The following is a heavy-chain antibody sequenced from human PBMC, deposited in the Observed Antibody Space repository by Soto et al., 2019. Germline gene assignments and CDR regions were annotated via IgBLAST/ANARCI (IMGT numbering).Heavy chain of an antibody. Sequence: QVQLVQSGAEVQKPGSSVKVSCKVSGGTFNTHSFNWVRQAPGQGLEWMGGIIPMFDSTVYSQRFQGRVTITADESPRTVYTELSSLRSEDTALYYCARDPNCKTSSCHKWFDPWGQGTLVTVSS. CDR3: ARDPNCKTSSCHKWFDP. D-gene: IGHD2-2*01. CDR1: GGTFNTHS. CDR2: IIPMFDST. V-gene: IGHV1-69*01. J-gene: IGHJ5*02.